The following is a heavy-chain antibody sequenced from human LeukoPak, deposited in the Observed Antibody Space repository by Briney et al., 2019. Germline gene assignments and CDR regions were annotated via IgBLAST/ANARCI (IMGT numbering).Heavy chain of an antibody. D-gene: IGHD3-10*01. CDR2: INPNSGAT. J-gene: IGHJ5*02. Sequence: ASVKVSCKASGYTFTAYYIHWVRQAPGQGLEWMGWINPNSGATNSAQKFQGRVTMTTDTSTSTAYMELRSLRSDDTAVYYCARDRPQLWFGEFDNWFDPWGQGTLVTVSS. CDR1: GYTFTAYY. CDR3: ARDRPQLWFGEFDNWFDP. V-gene: IGHV1-2*02.